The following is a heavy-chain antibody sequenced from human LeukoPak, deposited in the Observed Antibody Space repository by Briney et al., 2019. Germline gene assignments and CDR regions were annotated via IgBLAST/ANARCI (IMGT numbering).Heavy chain of an antibody. CDR3: AREYYDNSGGKDAFDI. V-gene: IGHV3-30-3*01. D-gene: IGHD3-22*01. J-gene: IGHJ3*02. CDR1: GFTFSSYA. Sequence: AGGSLRLSCAASGFTFSSYAMSWVRQAPGKGLEWVAVISYDGSNKYYADSVKGRFTISRDNSKNTLYLQMNSLRAEDTAMYYCAREYYDNSGGKDAFDIWGPETMVTVSS. CDR2: ISYDGSNK.